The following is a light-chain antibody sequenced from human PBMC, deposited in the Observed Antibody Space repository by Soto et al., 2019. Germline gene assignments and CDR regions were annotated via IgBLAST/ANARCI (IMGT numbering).Light chain of an antibody. CDR1: YDISSS. CDR2: GSS. Sequence: DIQLTQSPSFLSASVEDRVTITCRASYDISSSLAWYQQEPGKPPKLLIYGSSTLQTGVPSRFSDTGSGTKFTLTISSLQFGDFATYYCQQLSHYPYTFGQGTKVDIK. V-gene: IGKV1-9*01. J-gene: IGKJ2*01. CDR3: QQLSHYPYT.